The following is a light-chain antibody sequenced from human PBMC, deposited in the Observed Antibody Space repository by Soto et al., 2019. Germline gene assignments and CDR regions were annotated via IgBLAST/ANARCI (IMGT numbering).Light chain of an antibody. CDR3: LQDHNYPRT. V-gene: IGKV1-6*01. CDR1: QDIQNE. Sequence: AIQMTQSPSSLSASVGDRVTIACRASQDIQNELGWYQQKPGKAPKVLIYGASTLQSGVPSRFSGGGSGTDFTLTISSLQPEDFATYYCLQDHNYPRTFGQGTKVEI. CDR2: GAS. J-gene: IGKJ1*01.